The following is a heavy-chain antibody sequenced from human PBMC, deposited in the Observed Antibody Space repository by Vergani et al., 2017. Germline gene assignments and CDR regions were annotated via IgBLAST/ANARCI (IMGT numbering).Heavy chain of an antibody. Sequence: EVQLLESGGGLVQPGGSLRLSCAASGFTFSSYAMSWVRQAPGKGLEWVSAISGSGGSTYYADSVKGRFTISRDNSKNTLYLQMNSLRAEDTAVYYCATTRVYCSSTSCLFWGQGTLVTVSS. D-gene: IGHD2-2*01. CDR3: ATTRVYCSSTSCLF. CDR2: ISGSGGST. CDR1: GFTFSSYA. J-gene: IGHJ4*02. V-gene: IGHV3-23*01.